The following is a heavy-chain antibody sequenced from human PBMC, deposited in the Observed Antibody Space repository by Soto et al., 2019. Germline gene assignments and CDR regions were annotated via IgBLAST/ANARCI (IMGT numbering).Heavy chain of an antibody. Sequence: SETLSLTCTVSGASISSYYWSWIRQSPQKGLECIGYVHYSGSTNYRPSLKSRVTMSVDRAKNQFSLKLTSVTAADTAVYYCARDNGSGSYRGTYVDWGQGILVTVSS. CDR1: GASISSYY. D-gene: IGHD3-10*01. V-gene: IGHV4-59*12. J-gene: IGHJ4*02. CDR2: VHYSGST. CDR3: ARDNGSGSYRGTYVD.